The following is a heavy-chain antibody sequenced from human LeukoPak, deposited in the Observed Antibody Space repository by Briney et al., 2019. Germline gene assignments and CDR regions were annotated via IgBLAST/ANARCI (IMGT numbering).Heavy chain of an antibody. CDR2: ISAYNGNT. J-gene: IGHJ4*02. Sequence: ASVEVSCKVSGYTLTELSMHWVRQAPGQGLEWMGWISAYNGNTNYAQKLQGRVTMTTDTSTSTAYMELRSLRSEDTAVYYCAVYYYGSGSYYFDYWGQGTLVTVSS. D-gene: IGHD3-10*01. CDR1: GYTLTELS. CDR3: AVYYYGSGSYYFDY. V-gene: IGHV1-18*01.